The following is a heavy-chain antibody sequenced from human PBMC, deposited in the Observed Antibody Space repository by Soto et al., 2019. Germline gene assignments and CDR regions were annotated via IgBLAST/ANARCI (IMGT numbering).Heavy chain of an antibody. J-gene: IGHJ3*01. V-gene: IGHV3-23*01. D-gene: IGHD5-18*01. CDR3: AKSWGDTWKESAFDV. CDR1: GFGFSASS. Sequence: ELQRLESGGDLIQTGGSLRLSCADSGFGFSASSMSWFRQAPGKGLEWVSGMSATCGSTYYIDSVKGRFIISRDNSRKTLYLQMNSMRADDTAIYYCAKSWGDTWKESAFDVWGLGTMVTV. CDR2: MSATCGST.